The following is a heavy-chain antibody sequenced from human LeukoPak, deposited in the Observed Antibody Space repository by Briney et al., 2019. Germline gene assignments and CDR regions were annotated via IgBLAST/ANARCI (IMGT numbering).Heavy chain of an antibody. J-gene: IGHJ5*02. V-gene: IGHV4-59*01. CDR1: GGSISSYY. CDR3: ARASQDIVATIGWNWFDP. Sequence: SETLSLTCTVSGGSISSYYWSWLRQPPGKGLEWIGYIYYSGSTNYNPSLKSRVTISVDTSKNQFSLKLSSVPAADTAVYYCARASQDIVATIGWNWFDPWGQGTLVTVSS. D-gene: IGHD5-12*01. CDR2: IYYSGST.